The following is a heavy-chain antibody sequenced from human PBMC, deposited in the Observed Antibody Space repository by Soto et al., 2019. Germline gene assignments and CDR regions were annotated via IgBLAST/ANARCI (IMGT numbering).Heavy chain of an antibody. D-gene: IGHD2-2*01. CDR3: ARDRRQEYCSSTSCRLYWFDP. CDR1: GFTFSSYA. CDR2: ISYDGSNK. J-gene: IGHJ5*02. Sequence: GGSLRLSCAASGFTFSSYAIHWVRQAPGKGLEWVAVISYDGSNKYYADSVKGRFTISRDNSKNTLYLQMNSLRAEDTAVYYCARDRRQEYCSSTSCRLYWFDPWGQGTMVTVSS. V-gene: IGHV3-30-3*01.